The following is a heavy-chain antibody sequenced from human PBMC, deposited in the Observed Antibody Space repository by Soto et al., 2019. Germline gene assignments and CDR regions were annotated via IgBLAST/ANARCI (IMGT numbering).Heavy chain of an antibody. D-gene: IGHD6-19*01. J-gene: IGHJ4*02. V-gene: IGHV3-21*01. CDR3: AKDTASGGSPFDY. CDR2: ISSSSSYI. CDR1: GFTFSSYS. Sequence: GGSLRLSCAASGFTFSSYSMNWVRQAPGKGLEWVSSISSSSSYIYYADSVKGRFTISRDNSKNTLSLQMNSLRSEDTAVYFCAKDTASGGSPFDYWGQGSLVTVSS.